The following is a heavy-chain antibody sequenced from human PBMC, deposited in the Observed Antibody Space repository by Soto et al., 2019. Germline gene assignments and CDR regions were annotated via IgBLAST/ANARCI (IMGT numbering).Heavy chain of an antibody. CDR2: IYYSGST. CDR1: GGSISSYY. V-gene: IGHV4-59*01. CDR3: ARSFGYSSSFGMDV. D-gene: IGHD6-13*01. J-gene: IGHJ6*02. Sequence: SETLSLTCTVSGGSISSYYWSWIRQPPGKGLEWIGYIYYSGSTNYNPSLKSRVTISVDTSKNQFSLKLSSVTAADTAVYYCARSFGYSSSFGMDVWGQGTTVTVSS.